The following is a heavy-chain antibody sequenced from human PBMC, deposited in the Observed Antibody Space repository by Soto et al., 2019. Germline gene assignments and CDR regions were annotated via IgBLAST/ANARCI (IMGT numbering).Heavy chain of an antibody. V-gene: IGHV3-23*01. D-gene: IGHD3-3*01. CDR2: ISGSGGST. J-gene: IGHJ4*02. Sequence: GGSLRLSCAASGFTFSSYAMSWVRQAPGKGLEWVSAISGSGGSTYYADSVKGRFTISRDNSKNTLYLQMNSLRAEDTAVYYCAKDFGPHAIFGVVTGYWGQGTLVTVSS. CDR1: GFTFSSYA. CDR3: AKDFGPHAIFGVVTGY.